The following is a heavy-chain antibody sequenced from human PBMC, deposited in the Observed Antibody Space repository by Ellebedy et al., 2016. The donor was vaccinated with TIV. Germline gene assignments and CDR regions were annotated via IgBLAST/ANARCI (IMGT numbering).Heavy chain of an antibody. Sequence: SLKISXAASGFTFDDYAMHWVRQAPGKGLEWVSGISWNSGSIGYADSVKGRFTISRDNAKNSLYLQMNSLRAEDTALYYCAKDTVFSDWGQGTLVTVSS. CDR1: GFTFDDYA. CDR3: AKDTVFSD. CDR2: ISWNSGSI. V-gene: IGHV3-9*01. J-gene: IGHJ4*02. D-gene: IGHD1-26*01.